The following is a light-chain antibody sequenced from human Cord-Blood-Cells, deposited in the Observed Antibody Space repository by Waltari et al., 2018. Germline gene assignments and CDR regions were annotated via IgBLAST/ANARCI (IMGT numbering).Light chain of an antibody. J-gene: IGLJ2*01. Sequence: QSALTQPASVSGSPGQSITISCTGTSSDVGGYNYVSWYQQHPGKAPKLMMYDVSNPPSGVSTRFSGSKSGNTASLTISGLQAEDEADYYCSSYTSSSTVVFGGGTKLTVL. V-gene: IGLV2-14*01. CDR3: SSYTSSSTVV. CDR2: DVS. CDR1: SSDVGGYNY.